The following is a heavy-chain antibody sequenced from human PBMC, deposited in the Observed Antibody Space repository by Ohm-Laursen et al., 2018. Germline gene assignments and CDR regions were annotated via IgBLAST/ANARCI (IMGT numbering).Heavy chain of an antibody. J-gene: IGHJ4*02. Sequence: SETLSLTCAVSGYSISSGYYWGWIRQPPGKGLEWIGSIYHSGSTYYNPSLKSRATISVDTSKNQFSLKLSSVTAADTAVYYRARQESSGWYPDYWGQGTLVTVSS. D-gene: IGHD6-19*01. CDR3: ARQESSGWYPDY. CDR1: GYSISSGYY. V-gene: IGHV4-38-2*01. CDR2: IYHSGST.